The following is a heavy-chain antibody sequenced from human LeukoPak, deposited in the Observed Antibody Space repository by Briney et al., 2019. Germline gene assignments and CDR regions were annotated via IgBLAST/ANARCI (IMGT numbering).Heavy chain of an antibody. CDR1: GFTFSNAW. J-gene: IGHJ3*02. CDR2: IKSKTDGGTT. D-gene: IGHD6-13*01. V-gene: IGHV3-15*01. CDR3: TTGALIKQQLVSGAFDI. Sequence: PGGSLRLSCAASGFTFSNAWMSWVRQAPGEGLEWVGRIKSKTDGGTTDYAAPVKGRFTISRDDSKNTLYLQMNSLKTEDTAVYYCTTGALIKQQLVSGAFDIWGQGTMVTVSS.